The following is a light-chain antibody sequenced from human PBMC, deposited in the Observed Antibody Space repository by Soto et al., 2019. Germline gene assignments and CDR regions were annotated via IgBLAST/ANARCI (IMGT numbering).Light chain of an antibody. CDR2: SDN. V-gene: IGLV1-44*01. J-gene: IGLJ3*02. Sequence: QSVLTQPPSASGTPGQRVTIYCSGSSSNIGRNIVLWYQQDPGTAPKFLIYSDNERPSGVPDRFSASKYGTSASLAISGLQSEDEADYYCASWDDTLQARVFGGGTKLTVL. CDR1: SSNIGRNI. CDR3: ASWDDTLQARV.